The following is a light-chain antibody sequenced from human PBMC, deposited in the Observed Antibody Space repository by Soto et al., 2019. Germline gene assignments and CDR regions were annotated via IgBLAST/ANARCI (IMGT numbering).Light chain of an antibody. V-gene: IGKV3-15*01. Sequence: EIAMTQSPATLSVSPGERAALSCRASQSVSSNFAWYQQKPGQAPRLLIYGASTRATGIPARFSGSGSGTEFTLTISSLQSEDFAVYYCQQYNNWPYTFGQGTKLEI. CDR2: GAS. CDR3: QQYNNWPYT. J-gene: IGKJ2*01. CDR1: QSVSSN.